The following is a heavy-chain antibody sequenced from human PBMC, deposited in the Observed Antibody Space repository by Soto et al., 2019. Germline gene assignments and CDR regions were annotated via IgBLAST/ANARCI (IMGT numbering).Heavy chain of an antibody. CDR3: AKSYYDYIWGSYRGLNEYYYYMDV. CDR2: ISYDGSNK. J-gene: IGHJ6*03. D-gene: IGHD3-16*02. Sequence: GGSLRLSCAASGFTFSSYGMHWVRQAPGKGLEWVAVISYDGSNKYYADSVKGRFTISRDNSKNTLYLQMNSLRAEDTAVYYCAKSYYDYIWGSYRGLNEYYYYMDVWGKGTTVTVSS. V-gene: IGHV3-30*18. CDR1: GFTFSSYG.